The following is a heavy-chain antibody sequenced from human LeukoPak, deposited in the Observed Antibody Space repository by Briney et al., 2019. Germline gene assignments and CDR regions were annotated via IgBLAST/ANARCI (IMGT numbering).Heavy chain of an antibody. D-gene: IGHD5-18*01. CDR1: GGSFSGYY. J-gene: IGHJ4*02. CDR3: ARVYSYGVDY. V-gene: IGHV4-34*01. CDR2: INHSGST. Sequence: SETLSLTCAVYGGSFSGYYWSWIRQPPGKGLEWIGEINHSGSTNYNPSLKSRVTMSVDTSKNQFSLKLSSVTAADTAVYYCARVYSYGVDYWGQGTLVTVSS.